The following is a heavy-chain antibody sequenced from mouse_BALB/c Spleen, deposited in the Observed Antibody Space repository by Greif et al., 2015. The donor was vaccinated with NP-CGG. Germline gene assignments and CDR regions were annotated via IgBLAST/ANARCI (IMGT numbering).Heavy chain of an antibody. V-gene: IGHV3-8*02. CDR2: ISYSGST. Sequence: EVKVEESGPSLVKPSQTLSLTCSVTGDSITSGYWNWIRKFPGNKLEYMGYISYSGSTYYNPSLKSRISITRDTSKNQYYLQLNSVTTEDTATYYCARFITTATYAMDYWGQGTSVTVSS. CDR3: ARFITTATYAMDY. CDR1: GDSITSGY. D-gene: IGHD1-2*01. J-gene: IGHJ4*01.